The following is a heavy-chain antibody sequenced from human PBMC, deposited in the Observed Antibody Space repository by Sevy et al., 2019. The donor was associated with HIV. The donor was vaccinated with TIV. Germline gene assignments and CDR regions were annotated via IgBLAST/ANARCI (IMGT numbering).Heavy chain of an antibody. V-gene: IGHV1-2*06. D-gene: IGHD3-3*01. Sequence: ASVKVSCKTSGYAFTVYWIHWVRQAPGQGLEWMGRINPISGGIDDSQKFQGRVTMTRDTSISTAYMDITRLRSDDTAVYYCARAPTDFWMGGTDVWGQGTVVTVSS. CDR1: GYAFTVYW. CDR2: INPISGGI. J-gene: IGHJ6*02. CDR3: ARAPTDFWMGGTDV.